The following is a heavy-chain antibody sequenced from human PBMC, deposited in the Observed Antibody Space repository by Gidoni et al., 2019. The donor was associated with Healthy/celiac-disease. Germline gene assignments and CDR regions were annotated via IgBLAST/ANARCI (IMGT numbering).Heavy chain of an antibody. CDR3: ARDPRIQLWLSRSQDGYYFDY. V-gene: IGHV3-30*04. CDR2: ISYDGSNK. CDR1: GFTFSSYA. D-gene: IGHD5-18*01. J-gene: IGHJ4*02. Sequence: QVQLVESGGGVVQPGRSLRLSCAASGFTFSSYALHWVRQAPGKGLEWVAVISYDGSNKYYADSVKGRFTISRDNSKNTLYLQMNSLRAEDTAVYYCARDPRIQLWLSRSQDGYYFDYWGQGTLVTVSS.